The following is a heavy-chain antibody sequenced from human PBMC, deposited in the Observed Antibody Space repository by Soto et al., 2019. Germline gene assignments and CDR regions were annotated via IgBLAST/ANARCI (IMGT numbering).Heavy chain of an antibody. Sequence: GGSLILSCAASGFTVSSNYMSWVRQAPGKGLEWVSVIYSGGSTYYADSVKGRFTISRDNSKNTLYLQMNSLRAEDTAVYYCAREEGGFDYWGQGTLVTVSS. CDR1: GFTVSSNY. D-gene: IGHD1-26*01. J-gene: IGHJ4*02. V-gene: IGHV3-53*01. CDR3: AREEGGFDY. CDR2: IYSGGST.